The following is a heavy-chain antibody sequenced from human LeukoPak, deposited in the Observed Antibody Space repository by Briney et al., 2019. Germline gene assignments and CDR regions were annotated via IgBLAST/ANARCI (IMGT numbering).Heavy chain of an antibody. Sequence: ASVKVSCKASGYTFTGYYMHWVRQAPGQGLEWMGWINPNSCGTNYAQKFQGRVTMTRDTSISTAYMELSRLRSDDTAVYYCARGSMAEVLDYWGQGTLVTVSS. CDR2: INPNSCGT. CDR1: GYTFTGYY. V-gene: IGHV1-2*02. D-gene: IGHD2-2*01. J-gene: IGHJ4*02. CDR3: ARGSMAEVLDY.